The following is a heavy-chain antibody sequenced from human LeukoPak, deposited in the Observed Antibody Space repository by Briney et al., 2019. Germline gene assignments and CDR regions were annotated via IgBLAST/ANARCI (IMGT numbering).Heavy chain of an antibody. D-gene: IGHD1-26*01. V-gene: IGHV3-74*01. CDR1: GFTFSSYW. CDR2: INTDGSST. CDR3: ATQASVGY. Sequence: PGGSLRLSCAASGFTFSSYWMQWVRQATGKGLVCVSRINTDGSSTTYADSVKGRFTISRDNAKNTLYLQMNSLRAEDTAVYYCATQASVGYWGQGTLVTVSS. J-gene: IGHJ4*02.